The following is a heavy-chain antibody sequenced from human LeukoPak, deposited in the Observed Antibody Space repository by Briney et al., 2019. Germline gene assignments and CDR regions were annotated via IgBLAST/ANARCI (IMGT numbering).Heavy chain of an antibody. CDR1: GGSISSYY. J-gene: IGHJ4*02. D-gene: IGHD6-13*01. CDR2: IYTNADT. CDR3: ARAAAAAGGQYFDY. Sequence: PSETLSLTCTVSGGSISSYYWSWIRQPAGQGLEWIGRIYTNADTKYNPSLKSRVTMSVDTSKNQLSLKVRSVTAADTAVYYCARAAAAAGGQYFDYGGQGTVVTVSS. V-gene: IGHV4-4*07.